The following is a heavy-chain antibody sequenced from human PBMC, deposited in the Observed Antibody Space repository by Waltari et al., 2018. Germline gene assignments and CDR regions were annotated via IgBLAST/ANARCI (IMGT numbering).Heavy chain of an antibody. CDR2: ISHTGDT. D-gene: IGHD1-1*01. V-gene: IGHV4-34*01. CDR1: GGSFSSYY. Sequence: QVQLQQWGAGLLTPSETLSLTCAVYGGSFSSYYWTWVRQAPGKGLQWIGEISHTGDTYYNASLKSRVTMLIDASKNQFSLKLRSVTAADAAIYYCASRVGGITPLTDWGQGTPVTVSS. CDR3: ASRVGGITPLTD. J-gene: IGHJ4*02.